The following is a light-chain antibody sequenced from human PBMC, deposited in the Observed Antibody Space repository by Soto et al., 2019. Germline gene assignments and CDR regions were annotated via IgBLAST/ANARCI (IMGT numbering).Light chain of an antibody. V-gene: IGLV2-8*01. CDR1: SSDVGGYNY. CDR2: EVT. CDR3: CSRAGSHSYS. Sequence: QSVLTQPPSASGYPGQSVTISCPGTSSDVGGYNYVSWYQQHPGKAPRLLIYEVTKRPSGVPDRFSGSKSGNTASLTVSGLQADHEPDYYCCSRAGSHSYSFGTVTKVTVL. J-gene: IGLJ1*01.